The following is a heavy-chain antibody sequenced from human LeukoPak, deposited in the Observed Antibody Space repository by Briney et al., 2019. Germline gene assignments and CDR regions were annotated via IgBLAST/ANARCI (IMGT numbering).Heavy chain of an antibody. J-gene: IGHJ3*02. CDR2: IGSCGSTV. D-gene: IGHD6-6*01. CDR1: GFTFSAYE. V-gene: IGHV3-48*03. CDR3: ARDTLDYSSSPVAVDI. Sequence: GGSLRLSCAASGFTFSAYEMNWVRQAPGKGLEWVSYIGSCGSTVYYAESVKGRLSISRDTATNSLYMQMESLRDEDTALYYCARDTLDYSSSPVAVDIWGEGTMVTVSS.